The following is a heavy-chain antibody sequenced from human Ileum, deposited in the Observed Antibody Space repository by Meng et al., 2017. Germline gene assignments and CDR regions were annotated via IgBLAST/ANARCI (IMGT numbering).Heavy chain of an antibody. CDR3: ARRLPFYGMDV. CDR2: INSDTTTK. CDR1: GFTFSVYE. V-gene: IGHV3-48*03. J-gene: IGHJ6*02. D-gene: IGHD4-11*01. Sequence: GESLKISCAASGFTFSVYEMIRVRQAPGKGLEWVSKINSDTTTKHYANFVEGRFTVSRDNAENSLYLQMNSLRAEDTAVYYCARRLPFYGMDVWGQGTTVTVSS.